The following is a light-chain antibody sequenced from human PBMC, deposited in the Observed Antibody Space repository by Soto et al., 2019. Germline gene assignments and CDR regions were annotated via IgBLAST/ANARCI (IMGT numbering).Light chain of an antibody. CDR1: SGDVGGYDY. Sequence: QSALAQPASVSGSPGQSIAISCTGTSGDVGGYDYVSWYQQHPDKAPKLMIYEVTKRPSWVSNRFSGSKSGNTASLTISGLQPEDEADYYCSSHTSGSTRVFESGTKVTVL. CDR2: EVT. CDR3: SSHTSGSTRV. J-gene: IGLJ1*01. V-gene: IGLV2-14*01.